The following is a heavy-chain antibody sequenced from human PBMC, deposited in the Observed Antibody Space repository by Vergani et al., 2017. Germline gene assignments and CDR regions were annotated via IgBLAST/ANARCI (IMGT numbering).Heavy chain of an antibody. CDR1: GYTFTSYA. D-gene: IGHD3-3*01. V-gene: IGHV1-3*01. CDR3: ARDRVIDFWSGPDAFDI. J-gene: IGHJ3*02. Sequence: QVQLVQSGSELKKPGASVKVSCKASGYTFTSYAMHWVRQAPGQRLEWMGWINAGNGNTKYSQKFQGRVTITRDTSASTAYMELSSLRSEDTSVYYCARDRVIDFWSGPDAFDIWGQGTMVTVSS. CDR2: INAGNGNT.